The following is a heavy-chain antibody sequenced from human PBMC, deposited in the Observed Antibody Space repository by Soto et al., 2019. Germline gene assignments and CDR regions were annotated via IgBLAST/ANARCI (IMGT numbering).Heavy chain of an antibody. CDR2: TTPIIGTV. V-gene: IGHV1-69*01. CDR1: GDTLSSYA. D-gene: IGHD5-18*01. CDR3: AAGDSSDTGDH. J-gene: IGHJ4*02. Sequence: QVQLVQSGAEVKRPGSSVKVSCKASGDTLSSYAINWVRQVPGQGREWMGGTTPIIGTVDYGQKFQGRVTISVDEPTATSYMEMSSLRSEDTAVYYCAAGDSSDTGDHWGQGTLVTVSS.